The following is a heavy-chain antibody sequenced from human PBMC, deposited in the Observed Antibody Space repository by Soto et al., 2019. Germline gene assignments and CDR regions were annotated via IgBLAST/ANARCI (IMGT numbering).Heavy chain of an antibody. CDR2: INHSGST. J-gene: IGHJ5*02. Sequence: PSETLSLTCAVYGGSFSGYYWSWIRQPPGKGLEWIGEINHSGSTNYNPSLKSRVTISVDTSKNQFSLKLSSVTAADTAVYYCAKHNYYASGSYQLPGWFDPWGLGTRVTVSS. V-gene: IGHV4-34*01. CDR3: AKHNYYASGSYQLPGWFDP. D-gene: IGHD3-10*01. CDR1: GGSFSGYY.